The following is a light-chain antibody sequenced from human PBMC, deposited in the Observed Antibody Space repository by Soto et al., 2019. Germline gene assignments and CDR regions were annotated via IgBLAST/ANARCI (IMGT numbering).Light chain of an antibody. CDR2: KAS. Sequence: DIQMTQSPSTLSASVGDRVTITCRASQSISSWLAWYQQKPGKAPKLPIYKASSLESGVPSRFSGSGSGPELTLTISSMQPDDFATYYCQQYNSYPWTFGQGTKVEIK. V-gene: IGKV1-5*03. CDR1: QSISSW. CDR3: QQYNSYPWT. J-gene: IGKJ1*01.